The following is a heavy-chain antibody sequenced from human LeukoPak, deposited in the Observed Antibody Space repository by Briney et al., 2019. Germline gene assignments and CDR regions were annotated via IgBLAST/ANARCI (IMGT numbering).Heavy chain of an antibody. J-gene: IGHJ5*02. CDR1: GGSFSGYY. D-gene: IGHD3-10*02. CDR3: AREPYVPSRLWFDP. V-gene: IGHV4-34*01. CDR2: INHSVST. Sequence: SETLSLTCAVYGGSFSGYYWSWIRQPPGKGLEWSGEINHSVSTNYNPSLKSRVTISVDTSKNQFSLKLSSVTAADTAVYYCAREPYVPSRLWFDPWGQGTLDPVFS.